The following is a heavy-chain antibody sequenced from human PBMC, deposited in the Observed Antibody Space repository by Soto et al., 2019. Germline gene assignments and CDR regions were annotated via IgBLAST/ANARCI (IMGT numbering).Heavy chain of an antibody. J-gene: IGHJ5*02. V-gene: IGHV3-21*02. CDR2: TSSAGSDV. Sequence: QLVESGGGLVNPGGSLRLSCVASGFKISDFTMNWVRQSPGKGLEWLALTSSAGSDVYYADSVRGRFTISRDNARNSVSLQMNSLKDDDTAVYYGARDIRSLTWPRRRGNWFDPWGQGTLVIVSS. CDR1: GFKISDFT. CDR3: ARDIRSLTWPRRRGNWFDP. D-gene: IGHD3-9*01.